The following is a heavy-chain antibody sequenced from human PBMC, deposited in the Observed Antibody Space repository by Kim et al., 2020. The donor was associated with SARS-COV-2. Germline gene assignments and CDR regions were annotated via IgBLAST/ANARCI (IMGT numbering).Heavy chain of an antibody. Sequence: GSANYDPSRNSRVPISVDTSKNQFSLRLSSVTAADTAVYYCARPDDYGMNWGQGTLVTVSS. V-gene: IGHV4-39*01. CDR3: ARPDDYGMN. J-gene: IGHJ4*02. CDR2: GSA. D-gene: IGHD4-17*01.